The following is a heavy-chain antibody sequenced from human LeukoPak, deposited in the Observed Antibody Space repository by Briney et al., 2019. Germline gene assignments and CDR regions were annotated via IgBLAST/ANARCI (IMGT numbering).Heavy chain of an antibody. V-gene: IGHV4-39*02. CDR2: SYYSGST. J-gene: IGHJ5*02. CDR3: ARVSCSGGACPFGSCFDP. Sequence: PSETLSLTCTVSGGSITSGSYYWGWIRQPPGKGLEWIGSSYYSGSTYYNPSLKSRVTISVDTANKVFSLKLSSVTDADPAVYYCARVSCSGGACPFGSCFDPWGQGTLVTVSS. D-gene: IGHD2-15*01. CDR1: GGSITSGSYY.